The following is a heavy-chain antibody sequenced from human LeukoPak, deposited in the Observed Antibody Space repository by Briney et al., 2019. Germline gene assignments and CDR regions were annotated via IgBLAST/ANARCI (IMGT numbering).Heavy chain of an antibody. CDR1: GYTFTSYG. CDR3: ARDQVVVVVAATDYYYYMDV. V-gene: IGHV1-18*01. Sequence: ASVKVSCKASGYTFTSYGISWVRQAPGQGLEWMGWISAYNGNTNYAQKLQGRVTMTTDTSTSTAYMELRSLRSDDTAVYYCARDQVVVVVAATDYYYYMDVWGKGTTVTVSS. J-gene: IGHJ6*03. CDR2: ISAYNGNT. D-gene: IGHD2-15*01.